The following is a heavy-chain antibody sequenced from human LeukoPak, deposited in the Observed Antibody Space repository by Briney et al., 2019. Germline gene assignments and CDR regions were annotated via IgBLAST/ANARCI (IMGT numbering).Heavy chain of an antibody. CDR2: ISSTGGTA. Sequence: AGGSLRLSCAASGFTFSSYSMNWVRQAPGKGLEWVSAISSTGGTAYYADSVKGRFTISRDNSKNTLYLQMNSLRAEDTAIYYCAKNGDRGAYCSGGSCYPYYYYNMDVWGKGTTVTISS. J-gene: IGHJ6*03. CDR1: GFTFSSYS. CDR3: AKNGDRGAYCSGGSCYPYYYYNMDV. D-gene: IGHD2-15*01. V-gene: IGHV3-23*01.